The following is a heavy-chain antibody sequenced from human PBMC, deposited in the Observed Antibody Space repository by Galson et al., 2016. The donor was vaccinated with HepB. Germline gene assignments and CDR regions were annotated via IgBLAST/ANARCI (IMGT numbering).Heavy chain of an antibody. CDR2: IAGDGSEK. V-gene: IGHV3-7*04. J-gene: IGHJ5*02. D-gene: IGHD4/OR15-4a*01. Sequence: SLRLSCAASGFTFSFSVYWMSWVRQAPGKGLEWVANIAGDGSEKYYVDSVKGRFTISRDNAKNSLYLQMNSLRVEDTAVYYCVRDDYGPAWFDPRGQGTQVTVSP. CDR3: VRDDYGPAWFDP. CDR1: GFTFSFSVYW.